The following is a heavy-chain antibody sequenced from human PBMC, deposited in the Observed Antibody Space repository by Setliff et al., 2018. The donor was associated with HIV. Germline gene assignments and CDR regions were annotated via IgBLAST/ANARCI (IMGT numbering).Heavy chain of an antibody. CDR1: GDTSNSYA. D-gene: IGHD4-17*01. CDR3: ASASGDYEPYQY. CDR2: IIPIFGSP. J-gene: IGHJ1*01. V-gene: IGHV1-69*13. Sequence: GASVKVSCKASGDTSNSYAIRWVRQAPGQGPEWMGGIIPIFGSPQYAPQFRGRATITADESSRTDYMELTSLKSEDSAVYYCASASGDYEPYQYWGQGTLVTVSS.